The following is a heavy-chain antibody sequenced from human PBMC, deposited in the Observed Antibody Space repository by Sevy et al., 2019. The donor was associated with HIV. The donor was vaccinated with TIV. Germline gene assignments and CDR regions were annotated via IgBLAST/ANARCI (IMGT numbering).Heavy chain of an antibody. D-gene: IGHD2-8*01. CDR3: TRNAGAFDNGFDP. Sequence: GESLKISCTASGFTFSSYDMNWVRQAPGKGLEWVSKISSSGSSIYDADSVKGRFTISRDNAKNSLNLQMNSLRAEDTAVYYCTRNAGAFDNGFDPWGQRTLVTVSS. CDR2: ISSSGSSI. J-gene: IGHJ5*02. V-gene: IGHV3-48*03. CDR1: GFTFSSYD.